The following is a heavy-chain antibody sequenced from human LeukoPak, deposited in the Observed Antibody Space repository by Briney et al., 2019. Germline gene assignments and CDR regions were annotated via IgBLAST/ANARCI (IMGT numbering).Heavy chain of an antibody. J-gene: IGHJ4*02. CDR3: AREEYFQDSNGYSYYFHS. CDR2: IYKSGST. V-gene: IGHV4-4*07. Sequence: SETLSLTCTVSGGSIGWDYWSWIRQSAGKGLEWIGRIYKSGSTNYNPSFRSRVTMSVDTSKNQFSLNVSSVTAADTAVYYCAREEYFQDSNGYSYYFHSWGQGSLVTVSS. CDR1: GGSIGWDY. D-gene: IGHD3-22*01.